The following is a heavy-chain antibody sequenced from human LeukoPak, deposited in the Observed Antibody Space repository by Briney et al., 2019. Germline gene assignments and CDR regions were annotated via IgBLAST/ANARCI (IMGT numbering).Heavy chain of an antibody. CDR1: GFTFDEYA. Sequence: GGSLRLSCAASGFTFDEYAMHWVRQAPGKGLEWVSGISWNSGTIDYADFVKGRFTISRDNAKNSLYLQMNSLRAEDTALYYCAKGDSSGYYYVGTFDYWGQGTLVTVSS. V-gene: IGHV3-9*01. CDR3: AKGDSSGYYYVGTFDY. CDR2: ISWNSGTI. J-gene: IGHJ4*02. D-gene: IGHD3-22*01.